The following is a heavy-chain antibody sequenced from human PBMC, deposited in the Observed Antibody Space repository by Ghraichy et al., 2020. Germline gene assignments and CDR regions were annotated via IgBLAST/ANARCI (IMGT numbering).Heavy chain of an antibody. Sequence: SGPTLVKPTQTLTLTCTFSGFSLSTSGVGVGWIRQPPGKALEWLALIYWNDDKRYSPSLKSRLTITKDPSQNQVVLTMTNMDPVDTATYYFAPQGVRIAAYYYYYMDVWGKGTTVTVSS. CDR3: APQGVRIAAYYYYYMDV. CDR2: IYWNDDK. CDR1: GFSLSTSGVG. V-gene: IGHV2-5*01. J-gene: IGHJ6*03. D-gene: IGHD6-6*01.